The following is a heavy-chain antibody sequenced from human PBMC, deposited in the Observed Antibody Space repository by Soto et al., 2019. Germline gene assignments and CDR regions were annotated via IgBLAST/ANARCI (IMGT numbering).Heavy chain of an antibody. Sequence: QVQLVQSGAEVKKPGASVKVSCKASGYTFTGYYMHWVRQAPGQGLEWMGWINPNSGGTNYAQKFQGWVTMTRDTSISTAYMVMSRLRFDDTAVYYCARGTFGYSSSWYVRGEYGMDVWGQGTTVTVSS. D-gene: IGHD6-13*01. CDR1: GYTFTGYY. V-gene: IGHV1-2*04. J-gene: IGHJ6*02. CDR2: INPNSGGT. CDR3: ARGTFGYSSSWYVRGEYGMDV.